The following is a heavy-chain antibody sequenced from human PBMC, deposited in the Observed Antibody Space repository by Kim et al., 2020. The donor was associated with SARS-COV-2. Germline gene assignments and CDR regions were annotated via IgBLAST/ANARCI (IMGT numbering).Heavy chain of an antibody. D-gene: IGHD4-17*01. CDR1: GFTFSSYA. J-gene: IGHJ4*02. CDR3: ARDVRAAPAGGDYVAAPH. Sequence: GGSLRLSCAASGFTFSSYAMHWVRQAPGKGLEWVAVISYDGSNKYYADSVKGRFTISRDNSKNTLYLQMNSLRAEDTAVYYCARDVRAAPAGGDYVAAPHWGQGTLVTVSS. CDR2: ISYDGSNK. V-gene: IGHV3-30*04.